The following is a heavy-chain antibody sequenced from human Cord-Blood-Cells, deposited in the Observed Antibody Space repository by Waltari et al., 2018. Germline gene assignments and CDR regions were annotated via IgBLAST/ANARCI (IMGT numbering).Heavy chain of an antibody. CDR3: VRQSAYCTNGVCYGDY. Sequence: EVQLVQSGAEVKKPGESLKISCKGSGYSFTSYWIGWVRQMPGKGLEWMGIIYPGDSDTRYSPSFQGQVTISADKSISTAYLQWSSLKASDTAMYYCVRQSAYCTNGVCYGDYWGQGTLVTVSS. CDR1: GYSFTSYW. CDR2: IYPGDSDT. D-gene: IGHD2-8*01. J-gene: IGHJ4*02. V-gene: IGHV5-51*01.